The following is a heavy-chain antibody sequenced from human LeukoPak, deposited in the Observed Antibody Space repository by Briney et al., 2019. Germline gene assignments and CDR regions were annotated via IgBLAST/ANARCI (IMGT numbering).Heavy chain of an antibody. CDR3: TTAYYYGSGSPFDY. CDR2: IKSKTDGGTT. CDR1: GFTFSNAW. J-gene: IGHJ4*02. D-gene: IGHD3-10*01. V-gene: IGHV3-15*01. Sequence: GGSLRLSCAASGFTFSNAWMSWVRQAPGKGLEWVGRIKSKTDGGTTDYAAPVKGRFTISRDDSKNTLYLQMNSLKTEDTAVYYCTTAYYYGSGSPFDYWGQGTLVIVSS.